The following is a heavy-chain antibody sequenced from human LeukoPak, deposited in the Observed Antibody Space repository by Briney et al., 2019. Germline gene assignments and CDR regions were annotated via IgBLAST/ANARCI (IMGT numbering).Heavy chain of an antibody. Sequence: PGGSLRLSCAASGFTFSSYGMHWVRQAPGKGLEWVAVISYDGSNKYYADSVKGRFTISRDNSKNMLYLQMDSLRADDTSVYYCAKGAASSSGYNYASPPPDYYGMDVWGQGTTVTVSS. J-gene: IGHJ6*02. CDR2: ISYDGSNK. D-gene: IGHD3-22*01. V-gene: IGHV3-30*18. CDR1: GFTFSSYG. CDR3: AKGAASSSGYNYASPPPDYYGMDV.